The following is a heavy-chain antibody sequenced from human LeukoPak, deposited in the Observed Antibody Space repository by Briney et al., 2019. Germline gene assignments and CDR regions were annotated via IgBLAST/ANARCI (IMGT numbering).Heavy chain of an antibody. V-gene: IGHV3-30-3*01. CDR3: AKGGGDTN. D-gene: IGHD2-21*02. Sequence: GRSLRLSCAASGFTFSSYAMHWVRQAPGKGLEWVAVISYDGSNKYYADSVKGRFTISRDNSKNTLYLQMNSLRAEDTAVYYCAKGGGDTNWGQGTLVTVSS. CDR1: GFTFSSYA. J-gene: IGHJ4*02. CDR2: ISYDGSNK.